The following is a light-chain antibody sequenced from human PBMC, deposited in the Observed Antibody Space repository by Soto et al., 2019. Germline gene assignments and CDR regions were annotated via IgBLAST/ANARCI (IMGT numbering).Light chain of an antibody. CDR2: KAS. CDR1: QSISNW. Sequence: DIQLTQSPSTLSASVGDRVIITCRASQSISNWLAWYQQKPGKAPKLLIYKASRLESGVPSRFGGSGSGTEFTLTISSLQPEDFATYYCLQSNSYWTFGQGTKVEVK. CDR3: LQSNSYWT. V-gene: IGKV1-5*03. J-gene: IGKJ1*01.